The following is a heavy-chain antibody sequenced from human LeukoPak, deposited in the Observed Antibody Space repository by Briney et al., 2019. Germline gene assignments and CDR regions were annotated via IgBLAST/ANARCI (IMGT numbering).Heavy chain of an antibody. CDR1: GFTFDDYA. J-gene: IGHJ6*02. V-gene: IGHV3-9*01. Sequence: GRSLRLSCAASGFTFDDYAMHWVRQAPGKGLEWDSGISWNSGSIGYADSVKSRFTISRDNAKNSLYLQMNSLKAEDTALYYCAKDISGGERGYSYGLYYYYGMDVWGQGTTVTVSS. CDR2: ISWNSGSI. D-gene: IGHD5-18*01. CDR3: AKDISGGERGYSYGLYYYYGMDV.